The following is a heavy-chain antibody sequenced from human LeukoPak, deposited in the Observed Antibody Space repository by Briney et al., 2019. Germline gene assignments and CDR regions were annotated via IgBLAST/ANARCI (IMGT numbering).Heavy chain of an antibody. Sequence: ASVKVSCKASGYTFTSYAMNWVRQAPGQGLEWMGWINTNTGNPTYAQRFTGRFVFSLDTSVNTAYLEISSLKAEDTAVYYCARVIPGRYYDRSLLDYWGQGTLVTVSS. J-gene: IGHJ4*02. CDR2: INTNTGNP. CDR3: ARVIPGRYYDRSLLDY. CDR1: GYTFTSYA. D-gene: IGHD3-22*01. V-gene: IGHV7-4-1*02.